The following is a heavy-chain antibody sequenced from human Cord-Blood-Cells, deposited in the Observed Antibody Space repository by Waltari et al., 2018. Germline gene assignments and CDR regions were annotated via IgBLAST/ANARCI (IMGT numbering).Heavy chain of an antibody. J-gene: IGHJ4*02. D-gene: IGHD5-18*01. Sequence: EVQLVESGGGLIQPGGSLRLSCAASVFTVSSNYMSWVRQAPGKGLEWVSVIYSGGSTYYADSVKGRFTISRDNSKNTLYLKMNSLRAEDTAVYYCARLRDTAMVDYWGQGTLVTVSS. V-gene: IGHV3-53*01. CDR2: IYSGGST. CDR1: VFTVSSNY. CDR3: ARLRDTAMVDY.